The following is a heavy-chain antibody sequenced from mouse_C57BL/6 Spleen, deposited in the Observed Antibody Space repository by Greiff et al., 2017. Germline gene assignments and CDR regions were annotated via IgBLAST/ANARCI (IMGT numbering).Heavy chain of an antibody. D-gene: IGHD2-5*01. Sequence: EVKLVESGGGLVQPGGSMKLSCAASGFTFSDAWMDWVRQSPEKGLEWVAEIRNKANNRATYYAESVKGRFTISRDDSKSSVYLQMNSLRAEDTGIYYCTRRAYYSNFFAYWGQGTLVTVSA. CDR1: GFTFSDAW. J-gene: IGHJ3*01. CDR2: IRNKANNRAT. V-gene: IGHV6-6*01. CDR3: TRRAYYSNFFAY.